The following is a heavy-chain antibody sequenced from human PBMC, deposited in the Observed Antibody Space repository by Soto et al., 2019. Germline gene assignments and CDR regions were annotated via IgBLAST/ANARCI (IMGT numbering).Heavy chain of an antibody. D-gene: IGHD3-3*01. Sequence: EVQLLESGGGLVQPGGSLRLSCAASGFTFSTDAMSWVRQAPWKGLEWVSGISGSGGSTYYADSVKGRFTISRDNSKNTLYLQMNSLRAEDTAVYYCAHNGFWSGYYHYYYYYMDVWGKGTTVTVSS. J-gene: IGHJ6*03. CDR1: GFTFSTDA. CDR3: AHNGFWSGYYHYYYYYMDV. CDR2: ISGSGGST. V-gene: IGHV3-23*01.